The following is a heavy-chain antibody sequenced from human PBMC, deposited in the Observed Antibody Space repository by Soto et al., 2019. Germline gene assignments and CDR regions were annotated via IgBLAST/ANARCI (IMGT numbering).Heavy chain of an antibody. V-gene: IGHV2-5*01. J-gene: IGHJ4*02. CDR1: GFSFGVSGVA. CDR2: VFWNDDK. D-gene: IGHD2-21*01. CDR3: ARAYTYDFDH. Sequence: QITLKESGPTLVKPTQPLTLTCTSPGFSFGVSGVAVGWIRQPPGRALECLGLVFWNDDKRYSPSLESRLTLTKDTSNNQVVLTVTNLDPGDTGTYYCARAYTYDFDHWGQGTLVTVSS.